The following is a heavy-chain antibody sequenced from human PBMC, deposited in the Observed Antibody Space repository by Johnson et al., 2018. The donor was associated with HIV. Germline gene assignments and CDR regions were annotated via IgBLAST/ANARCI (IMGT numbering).Heavy chain of an antibody. Sequence: QVQLVESGGNLIQPGRSLRLSCAASGFTFSSYGMHWVRQAPGKGLEWVAVISYDGSNKYYADSVKGRFTISRDNSKNTLYLQMNSLRAEDTALYYCARLGYCSGGSCYASDAFDIWGQGTVVTVSS. CDR3: ARLGYCSGGSCYASDAFDI. J-gene: IGHJ3*02. CDR1: GFTFSSYG. D-gene: IGHD2-15*01. CDR2: ISYDGSNK. V-gene: IGHV3-30*03.